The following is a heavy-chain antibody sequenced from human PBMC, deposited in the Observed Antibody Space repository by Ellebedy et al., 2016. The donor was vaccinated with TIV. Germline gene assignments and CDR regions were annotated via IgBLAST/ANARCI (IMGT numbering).Heavy chain of an antibody. J-gene: IGHJ4*02. Sequence: GGSLRLXXAASRFTFSSFGLHWVRQAPGKGLEWVAIISSDGTNKYYADSVRGRFTISRDNSKNTLYLQMDSLRVEDTALYYSAKDESDGELPRPFDYWGQGTLVTVSS. CDR2: ISSDGTNK. V-gene: IGHV3-30*18. CDR3: AKDESDGELPRPFDY. D-gene: IGHD1-26*01. CDR1: RFTFSSFG.